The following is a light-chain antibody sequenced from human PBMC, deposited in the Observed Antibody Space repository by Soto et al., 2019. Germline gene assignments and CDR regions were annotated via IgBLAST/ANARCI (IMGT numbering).Light chain of an antibody. CDR3: SSYAGSDTFV. CDR2: HVS. Sequence: QSALTQPASVSGSPGQSITISCTGTSGYVGAYNFVSWYQQHPGKAPKLIVYHVSDRPSGFSSRFSGSKSGNSASLTISGLHAEDEADYYCSSYAGSDTFVFGTGTKLTVL. V-gene: IGLV2-14*03. CDR1: SGYVGAYNF. J-gene: IGLJ1*01.